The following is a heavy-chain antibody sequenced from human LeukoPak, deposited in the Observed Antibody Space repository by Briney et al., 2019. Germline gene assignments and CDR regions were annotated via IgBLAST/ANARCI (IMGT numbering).Heavy chain of an antibody. CDR2: IRYDGSNK. CDR1: GFTFSSYG. D-gene: IGHD3-22*01. J-gene: IGHJ4*02. Sequence: GGSLRLSCAASGFTFSSYGIHWVRQAPGKGLEWVAFIRYDGSNKYYADSVKGRFTISRDNSKNTLYLQMNSLRAEDTAVYYCAKARSHYDSSGYDYWGQGTLVTVSS. CDR3: AKARSHYDSSGYDY. V-gene: IGHV3-30*02.